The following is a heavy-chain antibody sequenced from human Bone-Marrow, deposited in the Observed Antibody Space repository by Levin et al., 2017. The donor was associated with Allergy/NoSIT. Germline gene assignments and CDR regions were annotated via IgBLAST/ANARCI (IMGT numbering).Heavy chain of an antibody. CDR2: ISWNSGSI. D-gene: IGHD3-22*01. CDR3: AKDMPRYYYDSSGYYYFYYYYGMDV. J-gene: IGHJ6*02. CDR1: GFTFDDYA. V-gene: IGHV3-9*01. Sequence: LSLTCAASGFTFDDYAMHWVRQAPGKGLEWVSGISWNSGSIGYADSVKGRFTISRDNAKNSLYLQMNSLRAEDTALYYCAKDMPRYYYDSSGYYYFYYYYGMDVWGQGTTVTVSS.